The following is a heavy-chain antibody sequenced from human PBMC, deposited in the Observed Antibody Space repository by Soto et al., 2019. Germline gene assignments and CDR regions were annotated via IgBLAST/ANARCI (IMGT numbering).Heavy chain of an antibody. D-gene: IGHD3-3*01. V-gene: IGHV1-8*01. J-gene: IGHJ6*02. CDR3: ARGPDSRITIFGVVIVGHYYYYGMDV. CDR1: GYTFTSYD. Sequence: GASVKVSCKASGYTFTSYDINWVRQATGQGLEWMGWMNPNSGNTGYAQKFQGRVTMTRNTSISTAYMELSSLRSEDTAVYYCARGPDSRITIFGVVIVGHYYYYGMDVWG. CDR2: MNPNSGNT.